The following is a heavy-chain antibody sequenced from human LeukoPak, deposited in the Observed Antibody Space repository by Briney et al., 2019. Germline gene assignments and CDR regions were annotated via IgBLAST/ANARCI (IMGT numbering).Heavy chain of an antibody. D-gene: IGHD4-17*01. CDR1: GFTFSSYA. V-gene: IGHV3-53*01. J-gene: IGHJ4*02. CDR3: ARGTVTAPDY. Sequence: GGSLRLSCAASGFTFSSYAMSWARQAPGKGLEWVSIIYTGGNTYYADSVKGRFTISRDISKNTLYLQMNSLRAEDTAVYYCARGTVTAPDYWGQGTLVTVSS. CDR2: IYTGGNT.